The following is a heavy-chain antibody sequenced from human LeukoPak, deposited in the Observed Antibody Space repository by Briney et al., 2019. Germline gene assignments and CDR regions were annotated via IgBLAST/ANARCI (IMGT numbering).Heavy chain of an antibody. CDR1: GGIFSSYA. CDR3: ASFRPGYYYYMDV. J-gene: IGHJ6*03. D-gene: IGHD6-6*01. Sequence: GSSVKVSCKATGGIFSSYAISWVRQAPGQGLEWMGGIIPIFGTANYAQKFQGRVTITADESTSTAYMELSSLRSEDTAVYYCASFRPGYYYYMDVWGKGTTVTVSS. V-gene: IGHV1-69*01. CDR2: IIPIFGTA.